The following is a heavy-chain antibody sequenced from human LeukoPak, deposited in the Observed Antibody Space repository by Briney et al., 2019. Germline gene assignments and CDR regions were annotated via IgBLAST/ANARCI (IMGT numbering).Heavy chain of an antibody. D-gene: IGHD3-10*01. Sequence: GASVKVSCKASGYTFASYDINWVRQATGQGLEWMGWMNPNSGNTGYAQKFQGRVTITKNTSISTAYMELSSLRSEDTAIYYCARGRTSGTYHWFDPWGQGTLVTVSS. CDR3: ARGRTSGTYHWFDP. J-gene: IGHJ5*02. V-gene: IGHV1-8*01. CDR1: GYTFASYD. CDR2: MNPNSGNT.